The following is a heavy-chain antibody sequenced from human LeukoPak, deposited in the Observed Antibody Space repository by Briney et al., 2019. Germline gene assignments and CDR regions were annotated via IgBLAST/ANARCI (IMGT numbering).Heavy chain of an antibody. Sequence: GGSLRLSCAAFGFTFSDYYMSWIRQAPGKGLEWVSYIRSSGSTIYYADSVKGRFTISRDNAKNSLYLQMNSLRAEDTAVYYCARDGCSSASCYRRYYYYMDVWGKGTTVTVSS. J-gene: IGHJ6*03. CDR2: IRSSGSTI. CDR1: GFTFSDYY. CDR3: ARDGCSSASCYRRYYYYMDV. V-gene: IGHV3-11*01. D-gene: IGHD2-2*01.